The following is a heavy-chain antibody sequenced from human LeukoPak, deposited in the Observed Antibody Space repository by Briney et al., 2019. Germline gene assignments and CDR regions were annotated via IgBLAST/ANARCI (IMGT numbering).Heavy chain of an antibody. CDR2: RNPNSGNT. D-gene: IGHD3-3*01. V-gene: IGHV1-8*03. CDR3: ARGRATSITIFGVVTYRQPYYMDV. Sequence: ASVKVSCKASGYTFTSYDINWVRQATGQGLEWMGWRNPNSGNTGYAQKFQGRVTITRNTSISTAYMKLSSLRSEDTAVYYCARGRATSITIFGVVTYRQPYYMDVWGKGTTVTVSS. J-gene: IGHJ6*03. CDR1: GYTFTSYD.